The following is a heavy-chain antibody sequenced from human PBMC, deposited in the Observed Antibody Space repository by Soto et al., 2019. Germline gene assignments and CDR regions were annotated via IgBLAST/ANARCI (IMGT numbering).Heavy chain of an antibody. J-gene: IGHJ6*02. D-gene: IGHD4-4*01. CDR2: INHSGST. CDR3: ARGDTVHYGMDV. Sequence: SETLCLTCAVYGGSFSGYYWSWIRQPPGKGLEWIGEINHSGSTNYNPPLKSRVTISVDTSKNQFSLKLSSVTAADTAVYYCARGDTVHYGMDVWGQGTTVTVSS. V-gene: IGHV4-34*01. CDR1: GGSFSGYY.